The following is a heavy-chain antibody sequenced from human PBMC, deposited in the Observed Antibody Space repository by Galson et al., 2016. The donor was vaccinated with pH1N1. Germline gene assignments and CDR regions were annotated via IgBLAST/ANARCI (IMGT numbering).Heavy chain of an antibody. CDR1: GGTFSNSA. CDR3: ATAGPLVREILYYSYAMDV. Sequence: CKASGGTFSNSAISWVRQAPGQGLEWMGGISPIFGSINYAQRFQGRVTVSADIFTKTAYMELCSLTYEDTAIYYCATAGPLVREILYYSYAMDVWGQGTTVTVSS. CDR2: ISPIFGSI. V-gene: IGHV1-69*06. J-gene: IGHJ6*02. D-gene: IGHD3-10*01.